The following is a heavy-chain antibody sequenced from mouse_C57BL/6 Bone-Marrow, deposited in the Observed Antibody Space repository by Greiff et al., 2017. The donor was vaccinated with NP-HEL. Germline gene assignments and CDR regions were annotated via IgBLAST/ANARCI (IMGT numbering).Heavy chain of an antibody. CDR2: INPYNGGT. CDR1: GYTFTDYY. CDR3: ARLNYYGSSPYYFDY. D-gene: IGHD1-1*01. Sequence: EVQLQQSGPVLVKPGASVKMSCKASGYTFTDYYMNWVKQSHGKSLEWIGVINPYNGGTSYNQKFKGKATLTVDKSSSTAYMELNSLTSEDSAVYYCARLNYYGSSPYYFDYWGQGTTLTVSS. V-gene: IGHV1-19*01. J-gene: IGHJ2*01.